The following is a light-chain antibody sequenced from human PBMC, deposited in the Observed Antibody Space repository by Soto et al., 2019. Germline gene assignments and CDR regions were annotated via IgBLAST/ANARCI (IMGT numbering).Light chain of an antibody. CDR2: DTS. CDR1: QSVSSD. V-gene: IGKV3-11*01. J-gene: IGKJ5*01. CDR3: QQRTNRPPIT. Sequence: EGVLTQSPATLSLSPGERATLSCRASQSVSSDLAFYQQSPGQAARLLTFDTSNRATVIPARFSGSGSGTDFTLTISGLEPEDFAVYYCQQRTNRPPITFGQGTRLQVK.